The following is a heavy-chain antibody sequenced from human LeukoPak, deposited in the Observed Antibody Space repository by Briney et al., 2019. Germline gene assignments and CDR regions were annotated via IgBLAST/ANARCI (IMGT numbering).Heavy chain of an antibody. CDR2: IYYSGNT. CDR1: GVSISSSNSY. Sequence: PSETLSLTCTVSGVSISSSNSYWGWIRQPPGKGLEWIGSIYYSGNTYYNASLKSQVSISIDTSKNRFSLKLTSVTAADTAVYYCARHDKSLGETTFGGVTSYFDYWGQGTLVTVSS. CDR3: ARHDKSLGETTFGGVTSYFDY. J-gene: IGHJ4*02. D-gene: IGHD3-16*01. V-gene: IGHV4-39*01.